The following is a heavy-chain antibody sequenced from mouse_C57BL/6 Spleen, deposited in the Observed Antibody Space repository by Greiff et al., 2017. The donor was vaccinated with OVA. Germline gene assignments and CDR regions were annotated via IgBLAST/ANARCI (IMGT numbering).Heavy chain of an antibody. CDR3: AIDRWLLRSHWYFDV. CDR2: ISYDGSN. Sequence: EVQLQQSGPGLVKPSQSLSLTCSVTGYSITSGYYWNWIRQFPGNKLEWMGYISYDGSNNYNPSLKNRISITRDTSKNQFFLKLNSVTTEDTATYYCAIDRWLLRSHWYFDVWGTGTTVTVSS. V-gene: IGHV3-6*01. CDR1: GYSITSGYY. D-gene: IGHD2-3*01. J-gene: IGHJ1*03.